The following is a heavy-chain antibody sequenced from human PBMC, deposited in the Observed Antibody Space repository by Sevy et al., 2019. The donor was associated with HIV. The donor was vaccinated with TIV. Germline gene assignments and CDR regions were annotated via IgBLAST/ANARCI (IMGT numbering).Heavy chain of an antibody. CDR3: VRDKEVGASILDA. D-gene: IGHD1-26*01. V-gene: IGHV3-7*03. CDR1: GFNFRNFW. J-gene: IGHJ5*02. Sequence: GGSLRLSCVASGFNFRNFWMSWVRQAPGKGLEWVADIKKDGSEAYYVASVKGRFTISRENAKNSLYLQMNSLRDEDTAMYFCVRDKEVGASILDAWGQGTPVTVSS. CDR2: IKKDGSEA.